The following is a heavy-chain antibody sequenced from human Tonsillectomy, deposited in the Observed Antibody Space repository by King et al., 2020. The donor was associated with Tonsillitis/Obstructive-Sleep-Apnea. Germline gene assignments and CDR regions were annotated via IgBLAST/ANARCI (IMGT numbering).Heavy chain of an antibody. CDR2: IYWDDDK. J-gene: IGHJ5*02. Sequence: ITLKESGPTLVKPTQTLTLTCTFSGFSLSTSGVGVGWIRQPPGKALDWLALIYWDDDKRYSPSLKSRLTITKDTSKNQVVLTMTNMDPVDTATYYCAHAKYSYGLLSWFDPWGQGTLSPSPQ. CDR3: AHAKYSYGLLSWFDP. D-gene: IGHD5-18*01. CDR1: GFSLSTSGVG. V-gene: IGHV2-5*02.